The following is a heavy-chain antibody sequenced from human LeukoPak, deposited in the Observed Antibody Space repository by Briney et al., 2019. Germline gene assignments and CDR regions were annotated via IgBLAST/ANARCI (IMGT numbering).Heavy chain of an antibody. V-gene: IGHV1-69*04. CDR3: ARGNYYAAFDY. Sequence: PRASVKVSCKASGGTFSSYAISWVRQAPGQGLEWMGRIIPTLGIANYAQKFQGRVTITADKSTSTAYMELSSLRSEDTAVYYCARGNYYAAFDYWGQGTLVTVSS. CDR2: IIPTLGIA. CDR1: GGTFSSYA. D-gene: IGHD3-10*01. J-gene: IGHJ4*02.